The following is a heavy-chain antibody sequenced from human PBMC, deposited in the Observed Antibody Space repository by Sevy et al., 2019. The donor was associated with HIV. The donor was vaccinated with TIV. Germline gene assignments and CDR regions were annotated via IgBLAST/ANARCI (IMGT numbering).Heavy chain of an antibody. J-gene: IGHJ4*02. CDR2: IKEDGSET. D-gene: IGHD3-10*01. Sequence: GGSLRLSCAASGFTFRTNWMTWVRQAAGKRLEWVANIKEDGSETYYVDSVEGRFTISRDDARNSLYLQMNSLRAEDTAVYYCARDVSESCDYWGRGTLVTVSS. V-gene: IGHV3-7*01. CDR3: ARDVSESCDY. CDR1: GFTFRTNW.